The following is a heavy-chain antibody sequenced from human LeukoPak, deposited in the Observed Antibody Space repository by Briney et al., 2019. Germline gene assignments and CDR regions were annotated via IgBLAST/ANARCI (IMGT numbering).Heavy chain of an antibody. Sequence: GRSLRLSCAASGFTFSSCAMHWVRQAPGKGLEWVAVISYDGSNKYYADSVKGRFTISRDNSKNTLYLQMNSLRAEDTAVYYCARAIAAAGTGWFDPWGQGTLVTVSS. J-gene: IGHJ5*02. D-gene: IGHD6-13*01. CDR2: ISYDGSNK. CDR3: ARAIAAAGTGWFDP. V-gene: IGHV3-30*04. CDR1: GFTFSSCA.